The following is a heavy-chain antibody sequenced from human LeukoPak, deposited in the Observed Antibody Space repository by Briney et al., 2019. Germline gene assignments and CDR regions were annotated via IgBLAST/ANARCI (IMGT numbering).Heavy chain of an antibody. D-gene: IGHD2-8*01. CDR1: GFTFSSYS. CDR3: AKDERLSGTNAGTLLDY. Sequence: GGSLRLSCAASGFTFSSYSMNWVRQAPGKGLEWVSSISSSSSYIYYADSVKGRFTISRDNSKNTLYLEMNSLRPEDTALYYCAKDERLSGTNAGTLLDYWGQGTLVRVSS. CDR2: ISSSSSYI. V-gene: IGHV3-21*01. J-gene: IGHJ4*02.